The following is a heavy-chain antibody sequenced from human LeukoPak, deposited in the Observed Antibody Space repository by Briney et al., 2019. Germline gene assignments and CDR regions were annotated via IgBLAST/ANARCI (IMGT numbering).Heavy chain of an antibody. J-gene: IGHJ4*02. CDR1: GFTFSSYG. Sequence: GGSLRLSCAASGFTFSSYGMHWVRQAPGKGLEWVAVISYDGSNKYYADSVKGRFTISRDNSKSTLYLQMNSLRAEDTAVYYCAKVAKYYYGSETYYFFEHWGQGTPVTASS. V-gene: IGHV3-30*18. D-gene: IGHD3-10*01. CDR2: ISYDGSNK. CDR3: AKVAKYYYGSETYYFFEH.